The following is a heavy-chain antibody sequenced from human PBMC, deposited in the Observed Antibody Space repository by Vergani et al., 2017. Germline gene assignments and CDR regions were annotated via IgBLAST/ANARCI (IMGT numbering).Heavy chain of an antibody. J-gene: IGHJ5*02. Sequence: QVQLVQSGAEVKKPGSSVKVSCKASGGTFSSYAISWVRQAPGQGLEWMGRIIPIFGTANYAQKLQGRVTMTTDTSTSTAYMELRSLRSDDTAVYYCARAWYEGGAGWFDPWGQGTLVTVSS. V-gene: IGHV1-69*06. D-gene: IGHD1-14*01. CDR2: IIPIFGTA. CDR3: ARAWYEGGAGWFDP. CDR1: GGTFSSYA.